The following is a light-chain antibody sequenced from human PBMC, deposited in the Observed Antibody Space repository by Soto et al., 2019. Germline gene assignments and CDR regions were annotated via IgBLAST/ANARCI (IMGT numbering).Light chain of an antibody. Sequence: DIQMTQSPSSLSASVGDRVTITCQASHDISDYLNWYQQKAGKAPKLLIYDVSNLETGVPPRFSGTGSGTHFTFTISSLQPEDVATYNCQQYDKLPTFTFGPGTKVDLK. V-gene: IGKV1-33*01. J-gene: IGKJ3*01. CDR2: DVS. CDR1: HDISDY. CDR3: QQYDKLPTFT.